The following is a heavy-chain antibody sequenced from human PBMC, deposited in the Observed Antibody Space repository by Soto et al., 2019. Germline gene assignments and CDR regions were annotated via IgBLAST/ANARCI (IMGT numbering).Heavy chain of an antibody. CDR1: GYSSTSYG. D-gene: IGHD3-9*01. J-gene: IGHJ4*02. CDR3: ERHGYFDALNMYAEYDFDY. V-gene: IGHV5-10-1*01. Sequence: PXEAVMMSNAGCGYSSTSYGSRLVRDMGGKGLGWMGSIAHTDSHTNSSTSFHSHLTTSADNSISTHYPHGSRLTASDTAMYYCERHGYFDALNMYAEYDFDYWGQGTLVTVYS. CDR2: IAHTDSHT.